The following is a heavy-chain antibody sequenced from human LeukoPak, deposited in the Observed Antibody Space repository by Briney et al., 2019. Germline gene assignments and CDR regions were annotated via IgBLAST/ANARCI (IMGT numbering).Heavy chain of an antibody. CDR1: GFTFSSYS. CDR2: INQDGIEK. D-gene: IGHD2-2*01. CDR3: SCSNTNY. V-gene: IGHV3-7*01. J-gene: IGHJ4*02. Sequence: GGSLRLSCAPSGFTFSSYSMNWVRQAPGKGLEWVANINQDGIEKYYVDSVKGRFTLSRDNAKNSLYLQMNSLRAEDTAVYYCSCSNTNYWGQGTLVIVSS.